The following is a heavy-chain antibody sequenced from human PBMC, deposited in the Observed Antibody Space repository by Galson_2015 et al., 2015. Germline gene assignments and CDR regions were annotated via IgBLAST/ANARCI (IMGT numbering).Heavy chain of an antibody. J-gene: IGHJ4*02. D-gene: IGHD4-17*01. CDR2: IYPGDSDT. CDR3: ARWDFGDYVPFDY. V-gene: IGHV5-51*01. CDR1: GYSFTNYW. Sequence: QSGAEVKKPGESLRISCKGFGYSFTNYWIGWVRQMPGKGLEWMGVIYPGDSDTRYSPSFQGQVTMSADKSISTAYLQWSSLKASDTAMYYCARWDFGDYVPFDYWGQGTLVTVSS.